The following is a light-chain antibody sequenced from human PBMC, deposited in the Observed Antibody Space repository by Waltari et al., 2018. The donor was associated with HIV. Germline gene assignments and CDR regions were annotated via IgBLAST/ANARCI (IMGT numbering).Light chain of an antibody. CDR1: SSDVGTYNR. CDR2: EVS. CDR3: SSFTTSSTLI. V-gene: IGLV2-18*02. Sequence: QSALTQPPSVSGSPGQSVTISCTGTSSDVGTYNRVSWYQQPPGTAPKAVIYEVSNRPARVPDRFSGSKSGNTASLTISGLQAEDEADYYCSSFTTSSTLIFGGGTRLTVL. J-gene: IGLJ2*01.